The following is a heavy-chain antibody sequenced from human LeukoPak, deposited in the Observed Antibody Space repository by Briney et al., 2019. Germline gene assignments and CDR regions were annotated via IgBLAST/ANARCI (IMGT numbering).Heavy chain of an antibody. V-gene: IGHV3-7*01. D-gene: IGHD6-6*01. CDR2: IKQDGSEK. Sequence: PGGSLRLSCAASGFTFSSYAMSWVRQAPGKGLEWVANIKQDGSEKYYVDSVKGRFTISRDNAKNSLYLQMNSLRAEDTAVFYCARVASYAFDIWGQGTMVTVSS. CDR1: GFTFSSYA. CDR3: ARVASYAFDI. J-gene: IGHJ3*02.